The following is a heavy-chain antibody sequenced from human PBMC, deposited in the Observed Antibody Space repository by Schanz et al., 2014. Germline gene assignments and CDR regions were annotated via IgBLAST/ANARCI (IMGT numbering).Heavy chain of an antibody. Sequence: EVQLVESGGGLVQPGGSLKLSCAASGFNINNNYMTWVRQAPGKGLEWVSVSYIGGDTYYADSVKGRFIISRDNSKNTLYLQMNSLRREDTAIYYCARYGFRKFGVVYGLAVWGQGTTVTVS. J-gene: IGHJ6*02. CDR1: GFNINNNY. V-gene: IGHV3-53*04. CDR2: SYIGGDT. D-gene: IGHD3-3*01. CDR3: ARYGFRKFGVVYGLAV.